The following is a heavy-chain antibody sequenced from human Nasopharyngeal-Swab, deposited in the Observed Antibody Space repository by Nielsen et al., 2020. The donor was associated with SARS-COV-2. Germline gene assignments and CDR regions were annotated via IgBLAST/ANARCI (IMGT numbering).Heavy chain of an antibody. V-gene: IGHV3-15*01. Sequence: GGSLRLSCAASGFTFSNAWMSWVRQAPGKGLEWVGRIKSKTDGGTTDYAAPVKGRFTISRDDSKTTLYLQMNSLKIEDTAVYYCTTDLHDYGDYDYWGQGTLVTVSS. CDR2: IKSKTDGGTT. CDR3: TTDLHDYGDYDY. CDR1: GFTFSNAW. J-gene: IGHJ4*02. D-gene: IGHD4-17*01.